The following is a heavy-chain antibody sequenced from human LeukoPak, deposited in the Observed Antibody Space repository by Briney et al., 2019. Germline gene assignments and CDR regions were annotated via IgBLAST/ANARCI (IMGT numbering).Heavy chain of an antibody. Sequence: PGGSLRLSCAASGFTVSSNYMNWVRQAPGKGLEWVSVIYGGGNIYYADSVKGRFTISRDNSKNTLYLQMNSLRAEDTAVYYCARGAGYYYPYYFDYWGQGTLVTVSS. CDR1: GFTVSSNY. D-gene: IGHD5-12*01. CDR3: ARGAGYYYPYYFDY. J-gene: IGHJ4*02. CDR2: IYGGGNI. V-gene: IGHV3-53*01.